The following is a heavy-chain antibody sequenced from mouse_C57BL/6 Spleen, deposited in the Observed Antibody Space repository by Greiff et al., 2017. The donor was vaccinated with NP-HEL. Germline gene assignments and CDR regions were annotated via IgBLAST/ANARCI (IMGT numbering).Heavy chain of an antibody. V-gene: IGHV1-72*01. D-gene: IGHD1-1*01. J-gene: IGHJ2*01. CDR1: GYTFPRYW. CDR2: IAPNRGGT. Sequence: QVQLQQPGAELVKPGASVQLSCQASGYTFPRYWMHWVPPRPGRGLEWIGRIAPNRGGTTYNEKFKSKATLTVDKPSSTAYMQLSSLTSEDSAVYYCARENYYGSRGYLAYWGQSTTLTVSS. CDR3: ARENYYGSRGYLAY.